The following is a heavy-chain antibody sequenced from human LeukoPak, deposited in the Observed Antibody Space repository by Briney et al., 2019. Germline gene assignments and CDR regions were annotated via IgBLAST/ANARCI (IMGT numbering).Heavy chain of an antibody. V-gene: IGHV4-31*03. J-gene: IGHJ6*02. CDR2: VYYTGST. CDR1: GGSVTSGGYY. D-gene: IGHD6-6*01. Sequence: PSETLSLTCTVSGGSVTSGGYYWSWIRQHPEKGLEWVGYVYYTGSTYSNPSLKSRVTISSDTSKNPFSLKVRSVTAADTAVYYCARISAGRYGMDVWGQGTTVTVSS. CDR3: ARISAGRYGMDV.